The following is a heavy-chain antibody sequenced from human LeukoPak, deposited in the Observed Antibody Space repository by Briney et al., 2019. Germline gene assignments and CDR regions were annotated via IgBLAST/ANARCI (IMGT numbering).Heavy chain of an antibody. CDR3: ARDGRIAARSFRFDP. CDR2: MNPNSGNT. Sequence: ASVKVSCKASGYTFTSYDINWVRQATGQGLEWMGWMNPNSGNTGYAQKFQGRVTMTRNTSISTAYMELSSLRSEDTAVYYCARDGRIAARSFRFDPWSQGTLVTVSS. D-gene: IGHD6-6*01. J-gene: IGHJ5*02. V-gene: IGHV1-8*01. CDR1: GYTFTSYD.